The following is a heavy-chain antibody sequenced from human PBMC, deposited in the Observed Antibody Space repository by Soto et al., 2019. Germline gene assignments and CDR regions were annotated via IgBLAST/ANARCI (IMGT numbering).Heavy chain of an antibody. D-gene: IGHD3-10*01. Sequence: ASVKVSCKASGGTFSSYAISWVRQAPGQGLEWMGGIIPIFGTANYAQKFQGRVTITADESTSTAYMELSSLRSEDTAVYYCARDLAKSGSLSSGNWFDPWGQGTLVTVSS. V-gene: IGHV1-69*13. J-gene: IGHJ5*02. CDR2: IIPIFGTA. CDR3: ARDLAKSGSLSSGNWFDP. CDR1: GGTFSSYA.